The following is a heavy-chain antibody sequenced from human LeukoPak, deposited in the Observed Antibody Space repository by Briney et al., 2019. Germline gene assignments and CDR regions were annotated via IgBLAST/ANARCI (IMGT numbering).Heavy chain of an antibody. CDR3: GAAGGVIGQIDY. CDR2: IYHSGST. D-gene: IGHD3-16*02. Sequence: SETLSLTCAVSGGSISSSNWWSWVRQPPGKGLEWIGEIYHSGSTNYNPSLKSRVTISVDKTKNQFSLKLSSVTAADTAVYYCGAAGGVIGQIDYWGQGTLVTVSS. CDR1: GGSISSSNW. J-gene: IGHJ4*02. V-gene: IGHV4-4*02.